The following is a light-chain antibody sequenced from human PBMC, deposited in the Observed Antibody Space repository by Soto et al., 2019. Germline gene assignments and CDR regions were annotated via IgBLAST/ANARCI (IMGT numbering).Light chain of an antibody. Sequence: DIQMTQSPSSLSASVGDRVTITCQARQDIRHYLNWYQQKPGKAPKLLIYDSYNLETGVPSRFSGSGSGTDFTFTSSSLQPEDIATYYCQQYDNSWTFGQGSKVEIK. CDR3: QQYDNSWT. CDR2: DSY. J-gene: IGKJ1*01. V-gene: IGKV1-33*01. CDR1: QDIRHY.